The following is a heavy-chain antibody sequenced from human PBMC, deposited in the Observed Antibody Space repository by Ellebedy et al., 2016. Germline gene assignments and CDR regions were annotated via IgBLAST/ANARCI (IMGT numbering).Heavy chain of an antibody. CDR2: ILSDGSST. Sequence: GGSLRLSCAASGFTFSSYSMNWVRQAPGKGLVWVSRILSDGSSTYYADSVKGRFTISRDNAKNTLSLQMNSLRVEDTAVYYCARDRGRTTGFDYWGQGTLVTVSS. CDR1: GFTFSSYS. CDR3: ARDRGRTTGFDY. J-gene: IGHJ4*02. D-gene: IGHD1-1*01. V-gene: IGHV3-74*01.